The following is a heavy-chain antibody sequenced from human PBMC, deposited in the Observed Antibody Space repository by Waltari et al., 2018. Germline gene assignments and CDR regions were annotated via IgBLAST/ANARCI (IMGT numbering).Heavy chain of an antibody. J-gene: IGHJ4*02. CDR2: IYNSGST. Sequence: QVQLQESGPGLVKPSETLSLTCAVSGYSIRSGYYWGWIRQPPVTGLEWIGSIYNSGSTYYNPALKSRVTKSVHTSKNQFSLKLSSVTAAYTAVYYGASPLDSSGSLFDYWGQGTLVTVSS. CDR1: GYSIRSGYY. CDR3: ASPLDSSGSLFDY. D-gene: IGHD3-22*01. V-gene: IGHV4-38-2*01.